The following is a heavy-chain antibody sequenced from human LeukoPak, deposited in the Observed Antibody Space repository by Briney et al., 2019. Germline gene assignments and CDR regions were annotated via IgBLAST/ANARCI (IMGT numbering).Heavy chain of an antibody. D-gene: IGHD6-13*01. CDR2: IGLSGSST. Sequence: GGSLRLSCAVSGFTFSNFVMSWVRQAPGKGLEWVSTIGLSGSSTYYAGSVKGRFTISRDNSKNTLYLQMNSLRAEDTAIYYCARSIPYGTTWYGRSDYWGQGTLVTASS. V-gene: IGHV3-23*01. J-gene: IGHJ4*02. CDR3: ARSIPYGTTWYGRSDY. CDR1: GFTFSNFV.